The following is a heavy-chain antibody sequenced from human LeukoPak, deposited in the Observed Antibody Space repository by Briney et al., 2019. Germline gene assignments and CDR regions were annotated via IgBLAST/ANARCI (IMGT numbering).Heavy chain of an antibody. D-gene: IGHD6-25*01. J-gene: IGHJ4*02. CDR3: AEDPGFNSAL. Sequence: QPGGSLRLSYAAFPFNSNNYWMSWVRQAPGKGLEWVANINRDGSEITYVDSVKGRFTISRDNAKNSLYLQMNSLRAEDTAVYYCAEDPGFNSALWGRGTLVTVSS. CDR2: INRDGSEI. V-gene: IGHV3-7*01. CDR1: PFNSNNYW.